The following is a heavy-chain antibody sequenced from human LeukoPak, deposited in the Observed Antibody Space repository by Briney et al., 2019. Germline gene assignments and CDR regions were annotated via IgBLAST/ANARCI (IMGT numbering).Heavy chain of an antibody. Sequence: SETLSLTCSVSGYSISRGYYWGWIRQPPGKGLEWIGSIYHSGSTYHNPSLKSRVTISVDTSKNQFSLKLSSVTAADTAVYYCARGRRLSGYYPDGSTPFDYWGQGTLVTVSS. V-gene: IGHV4-38-2*02. J-gene: IGHJ4*02. CDR2: IYHSGST. CDR1: GYSISRGYY. CDR3: ARGRRLSGYYPDGSTPFDY. D-gene: IGHD3-3*01.